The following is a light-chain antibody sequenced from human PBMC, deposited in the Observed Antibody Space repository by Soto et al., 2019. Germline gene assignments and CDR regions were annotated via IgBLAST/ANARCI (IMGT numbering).Light chain of an antibody. V-gene: IGKV3-20*01. Sequence: VVLTQSPATLSLSPGEPATLSCRASRDVYINALAWYQQKPGRTPTLLIYGASTRATGIPDRFSATGSGTEFSLTISSVEPEDFAVYYSQQYGALPFTLGPGTRVEI. CDR1: RDVYINA. CDR3: QQYGALPFT. J-gene: IGKJ3*01. CDR2: GAS.